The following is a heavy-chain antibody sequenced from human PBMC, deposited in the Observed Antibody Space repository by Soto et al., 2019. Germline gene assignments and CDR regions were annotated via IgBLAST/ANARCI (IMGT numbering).Heavy chain of an antibody. Sequence: PGGSLRLSCAASGFTFSSYGMHWVRQAPGKGLAWVAFIWYDGRNKYYADSVKGRFTISRDNSKNTLYLQMNSLRAEDTAVYYCARATPDYDILTGYYSVDYCGQGTQVTVSS. V-gene: IGHV3-33*08. CDR1: GFTFSSYG. CDR3: ARATPDYDILTGYYSVDY. D-gene: IGHD3-9*01. CDR2: IWYDGRNK. J-gene: IGHJ4*02.